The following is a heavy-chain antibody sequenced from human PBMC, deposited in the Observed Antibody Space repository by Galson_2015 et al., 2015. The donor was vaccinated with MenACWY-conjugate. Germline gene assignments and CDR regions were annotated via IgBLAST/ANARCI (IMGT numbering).Heavy chain of an antibody. CDR1: GVTFGSYW. V-gene: IGHV3-7*03. CDR3: ARGPAGMHF. CDR2: IRNDGSEK. Sequence: ALRLCCAAAGVTFGSYWMSWGRQARGTGLEWVASIRNDGSEKSNVDSVTGRFTISRDNAKNSLYLEMNRLRVEDTAVYSCARGPAGMHFWGQGTTVTASS. J-gene: IGHJ6*02.